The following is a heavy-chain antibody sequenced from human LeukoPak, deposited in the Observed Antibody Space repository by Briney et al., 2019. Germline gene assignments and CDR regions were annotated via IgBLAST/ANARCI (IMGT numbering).Heavy chain of an antibody. Sequence: GGSLRLSCAASRFSFSTYSMNWVRQAPGKGPEWVSSISGSSNYIFYTDSVKGRFTVSRDNAKNSLYLHMNSLRDEDSSVYYCARVSSVPTPRALDYWGQGTLVTVSS. V-gene: IGHV3-21*01. CDR1: RFSFSTYS. CDR2: ISGSSNYI. J-gene: IGHJ4*02. CDR3: ARVSSVPTPRALDY. D-gene: IGHD4/OR15-4a*01.